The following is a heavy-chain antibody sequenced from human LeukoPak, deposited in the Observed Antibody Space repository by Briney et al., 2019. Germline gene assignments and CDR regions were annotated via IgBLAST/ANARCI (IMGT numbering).Heavy chain of an antibody. Sequence: GGSLRLSCAAFGITFSSYGMNWVRQAPGKGLEWVAFIRYDGSNKHYADSVKGRFTISRDNAKNSLYLQMNSLRAEDTALYYCARDVNGFSSTWYEYWGQGTLVTVSS. V-gene: IGHV3-30*02. CDR3: ARDVNGFSSTWYEY. J-gene: IGHJ4*02. CDR1: GITFSSYG. CDR2: IRYDGSNK. D-gene: IGHD6-13*01.